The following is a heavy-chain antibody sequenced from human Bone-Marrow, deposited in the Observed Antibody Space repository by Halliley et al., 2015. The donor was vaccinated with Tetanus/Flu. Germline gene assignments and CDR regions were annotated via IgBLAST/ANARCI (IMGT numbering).Heavy chain of an antibody. CDR2: ISESGAST. Sequence: SGFTFSKYAMSWVRQAPGKGLEWVSGISESGASTNHADSVKGRFTISRDNSKNTLYLQMISLTVEDTAVYYCGKDVYEATHQYSGYMINDYWGQGTLVTVSS. V-gene: IGHV3-23*01. CDR3: GKDVYEATHQYSGYMINDY. J-gene: IGHJ4*02. D-gene: IGHD5-12*01. CDR1: GFTFSKYA.